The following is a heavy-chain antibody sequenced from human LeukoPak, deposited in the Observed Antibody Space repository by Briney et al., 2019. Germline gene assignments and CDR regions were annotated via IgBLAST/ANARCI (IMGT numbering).Heavy chain of an antibody. D-gene: IGHD1-26*01. CDR3: ARTQSQSGSYRYYFGY. V-gene: IGHV4-61*08. Sequence: PSETLSLTCTVSGASVGSAGYYWSWIRQPPGGGLDWIGYVYYTANTNYNPSLKSRVTMSVDPSRNQFSLKVTSVTAADTATYYCARTQSQSGSYRYYFGYWGQGTLVTVSS. CDR1: GASVGSAGYY. CDR2: VYYTANT. J-gene: IGHJ4*02.